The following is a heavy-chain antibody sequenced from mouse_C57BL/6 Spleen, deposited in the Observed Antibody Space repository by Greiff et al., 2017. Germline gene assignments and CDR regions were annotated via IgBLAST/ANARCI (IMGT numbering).Heavy chain of an antibody. Sequence: EVQLQQSGPELVKPGASVKISCKASGYTFTDYYMNWVKQSHGKSLEWIGDINPNNGGTSYNQKFKGKATLTVDKSSSTAYMELRSLTSEDSAVYYCARVGSRYYAMDYWGQGTSVTVSS. J-gene: IGHJ4*01. CDR3: ARVGSRYYAMDY. V-gene: IGHV1-26*01. CDR2: INPNNGGT. CDR1: GYTFTDYY.